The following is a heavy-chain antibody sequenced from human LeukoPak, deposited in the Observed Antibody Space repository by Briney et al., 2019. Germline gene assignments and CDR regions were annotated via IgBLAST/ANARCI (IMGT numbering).Heavy chain of an antibody. V-gene: IGHV3-23*01. D-gene: IGHD6-19*01. CDR1: GFTFNTYT. CDR3: AKSRGIYDTSGWRTFDY. CDR2: ISDNGGST. J-gene: IGHJ4*02. Sequence: GGSLRLSCAASGFTFNTYTMTWVRQAPGKGLEWVSIISDNGGSTYYADSVKGRFTISRDNSKNTLYLQMNSLRAEDTAIYYCAKSRGIYDTSGWRTFDYWGQGTLVTVSS.